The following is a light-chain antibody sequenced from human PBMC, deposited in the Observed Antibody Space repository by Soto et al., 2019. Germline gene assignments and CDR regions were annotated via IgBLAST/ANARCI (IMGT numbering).Light chain of an antibody. J-gene: IGKJ1*01. CDR2: HVS. CDR3: HQYKGYS. V-gene: IGKV1-5*01. Sequence: DIQMTQSPSTLPASVGDRVTITCRASQSSRNWLDWYQQKPVTAPNVLIYHVSNLQSGVPSRFSGCASWTEVTLATISLRTDEFGTYDCHQYKGYSFGLGNEVEVK. CDR1: QSSRNW.